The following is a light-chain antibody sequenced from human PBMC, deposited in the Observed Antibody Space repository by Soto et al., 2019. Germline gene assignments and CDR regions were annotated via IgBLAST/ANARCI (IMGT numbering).Light chain of an antibody. V-gene: IGLV2-11*01. J-gene: IGLJ1*01. CDR3: CSYAGSPRFV. CDR2: DVS. Sequence: QSALTQPRSVSGSPGQSVTISCTGTSSDVGRYNYVSWYQHHPGTAPKVMIYDVSERPSGVPDRVSGSKSGNTASLTISGLQAEDEADYYCCSYAGSPRFVFGTGTKLTVL. CDR1: SSDVGRYNY.